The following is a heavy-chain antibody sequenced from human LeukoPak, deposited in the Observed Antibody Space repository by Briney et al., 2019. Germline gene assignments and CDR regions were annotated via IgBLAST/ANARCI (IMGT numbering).Heavy chain of an antibody. CDR1: GFTFSSYS. CDR2: ISSSSSYI. D-gene: IGHD3-22*01. Sequence: GGSLRLSCAASGFTFSSYSMNWVRQAPGKGLEWVSPISSSSSYIYYADSVKGRFTISRDNAKNSLYLQMNSLRAEDTAVYYCARSSRDYYDSSGMGGMDVWGQGTTVTVSS. J-gene: IGHJ6*02. CDR3: ARSSRDYYDSSGMGGMDV. V-gene: IGHV3-21*01.